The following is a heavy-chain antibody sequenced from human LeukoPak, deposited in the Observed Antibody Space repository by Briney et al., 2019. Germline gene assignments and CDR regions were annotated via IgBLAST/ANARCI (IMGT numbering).Heavy chain of an antibody. J-gene: IGHJ6*03. D-gene: IGHD2-15*01. Sequence: GGSLRLSCAASGFTFDDYGMSWVRHAPGKGLEWVSGINWNGGSTVYADSVKGRFTISRDNAKNSLYLQMNSLRAEDTALYYCVGGRGFYYYYYMDVWGKGTTVTVSS. V-gene: IGHV3-20*04. CDR2: INWNGGST. CDR1: GFTFDDYG. CDR3: VGGRGFYYYYYMDV.